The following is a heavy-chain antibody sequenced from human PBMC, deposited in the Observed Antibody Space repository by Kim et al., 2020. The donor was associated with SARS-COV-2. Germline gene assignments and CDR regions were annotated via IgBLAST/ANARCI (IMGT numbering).Heavy chain of an antibody. Sequence: GGSLRLSCAASGFTFSSYSMNWVRQAPGKGLEWVSSISSSSSYIYYADSVKGRFTISRDNAKNSLYLQMNSLRAEDTAVYYCARDEGSLAVAETQYYYYGMDVWGQGTTVTVSS. D-gene: IGHD6-19*01. CDR3: ARDEGSLAVAETQYYYYGMDV. J-gene: IGHJ6*02. CDR2: ISSSSSYI. V-gene: IGHV3-21*01. CDR1: GFTFSSYS.